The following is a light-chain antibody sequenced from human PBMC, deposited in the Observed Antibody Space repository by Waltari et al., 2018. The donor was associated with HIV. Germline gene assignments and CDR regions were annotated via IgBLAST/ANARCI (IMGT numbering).Light chain of an antibody. Sequence: QSALTQPRSVSGSPGQSVTISCTGTSSDVGDSTYVSWYRQNPGKVPKLMIYDGSKRPSGVPDRFSGSRSGNTASLTISGRQAEDEADYFCCSYAGNYSYVFGSGSRVTVL. CDR1: SSDVGDSTY. CDR3: CSYAGNYSYV. CDR2: DGS. J-gene: IGLJ1*01. V-gene: IGLV2-11*01.